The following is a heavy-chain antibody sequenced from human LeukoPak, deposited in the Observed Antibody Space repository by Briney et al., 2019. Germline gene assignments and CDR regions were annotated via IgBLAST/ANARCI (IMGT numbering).Heavy chain of an antibody. D-gene: IGHD3-3*01. J-gene: IGHJ4*02. CDR2: VWYDGSNK. CDR1: GFIFSNYG. CDR3: AKVRGIFGVVIRRYYFDY. V-gene: IGHV3-33*06. Sequence: GSLRLSCAASGFIFSNYGMRWVRQAPGKGLEWVAVVWYDGSNKYYADSVKGRFTISRDNSKNTLYLQMNSLRAEDTAVYYCAKVRGIFGVVIRRYYFDYWGQGTLVTVSS.